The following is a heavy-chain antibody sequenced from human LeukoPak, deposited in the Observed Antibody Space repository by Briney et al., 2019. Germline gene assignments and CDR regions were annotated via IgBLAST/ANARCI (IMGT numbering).Heavy chain of an antibody. CDR2: IDTGGSST. CDR1: GFTFSSYW. CDR3: ARGFTIFGVVNDGFDI. V-gene: IGHV3-74*01. D-gene: IGHD3-3*01. Sequence: GGSLSLSCAASGFTFSSYWMNWVRQAPGKGLVWVSRIDTGGSSTTYADSVKGRFTISRDNAKNTLYLQMNSLRAEDTAVYYCARGFTIFGVVNDGFDIWGQGTKVTVSS. J-gene: IGHJ3*02.